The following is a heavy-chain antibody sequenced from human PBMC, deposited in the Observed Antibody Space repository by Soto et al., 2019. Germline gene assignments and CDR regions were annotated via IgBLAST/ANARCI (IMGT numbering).Heavy chain of an antibody. J-gene: IGHJ4*02. Sequence: QVHLQQSGPGLVKPSQTLSLTCAISGDSVSSNSAAWNWFRQSPSRGLEWLGRTYYRSNWHNDSAVSVKIRIPINQYSSQNLLSLQPSSVTADDAAVYYCARDTCSSSSTLHYCGKGPLVPVSS. CDR3: ARDTCSSSSTLHY. D-gene: IGHD6-6*01. CDR2: TYYRSNWHN. CDR1: GDSVSSNSAA. V-gene: IGHV6-1*01.